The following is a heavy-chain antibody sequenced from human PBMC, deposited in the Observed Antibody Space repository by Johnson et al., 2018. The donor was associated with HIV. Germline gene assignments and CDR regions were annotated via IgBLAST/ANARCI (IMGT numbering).Heavy chain of an antibody. CDR1: GFIFADYG. CDR2: INWKGGRR. J-gene: IGHJ3*02. Sequence: VQLMESGGGVLRPGGSLRLSCEGFGFIFADYGLSWVRQAPGRGLEWVSGINWKGGRRGYAESVKGRCTMYRDNVRNSLYLQMNSLRAEDTAFYYCARAEYGYSSSLYGTFDIWGRGTMVTVSS. CDR3: ARAEYGYSSSLYGTFDI. D-gene: IGHD6-13*01. V-gene: IGHV3-20*04.